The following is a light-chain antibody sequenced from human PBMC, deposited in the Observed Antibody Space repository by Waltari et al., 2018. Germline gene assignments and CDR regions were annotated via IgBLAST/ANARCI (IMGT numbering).Light chain of an antibody. J-gene: IGLJ3*02. Sequence: QSALAQPASVSGSPGQSVTISCFGSYRDLGSSNWVSWYLQDPDRAPKLLIFDVTKRPSGVSTRFSGSKSGNTASLTISGLQTDDTSDYYCASSTNLNTVVFGGGTKLTV. V-gene: IGLV2-14*03. CDR2: DVT. CDR1: YRDLGSSNW. CDR3: ASSTNLNTVV.